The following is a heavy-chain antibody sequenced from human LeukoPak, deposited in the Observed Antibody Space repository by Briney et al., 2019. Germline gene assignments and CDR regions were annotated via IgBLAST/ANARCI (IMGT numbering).Heavy chain of an antibody. J-gene: IGHJ3*02. D-gene: IGHD3-16*01. V-gene: IGHV3-21*01. Sequence: GGSLRLSCAASGFTFSSYEMNWVRQAPGKGLEWVSSISSSSSYIYYADSVKGRFTISRDNAKNSLYLQMNSLRAEDTAVYYCARMGFGNAFDIWGQGTMVTVSS. CDR2: ISSSSSYI. CDR1: GFTFSSYE. CDR3: ARMGFGNAFDI.